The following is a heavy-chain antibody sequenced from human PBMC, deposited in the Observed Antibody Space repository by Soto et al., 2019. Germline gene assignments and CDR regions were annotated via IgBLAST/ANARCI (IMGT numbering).Heavy chain of an antibody. CDR1: GFTFSSYA. Sequence: EVQLVESGGGLVQPGGSLRLSCAASGFTFSSYAMHWVRQAPGKGLEYVSAISSNGGSTYYANSVKGRFTISRDNSKNTLYLQTGSLRAEDMAVYYCARDPKGPWGQGTLVTVSS. CDR3: ARDPKGP. CDR2: ISSNGGST. V-gene: IGHV3-64*01. J-gene: IGHJ5*02.